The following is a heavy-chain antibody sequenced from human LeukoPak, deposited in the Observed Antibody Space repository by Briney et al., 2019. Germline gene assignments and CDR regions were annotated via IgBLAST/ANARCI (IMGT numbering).Heavy chain of an antibody. J-gene: IGHJ3*01. CDR3: ARDPNGDYLGAFDF. D-gene: IGHD4-17*01. V-gene: IGHV3-23*01. Sequence: PGGSLRLSCAASGFTFSSYAMSWVRQAPGKGLEWVSAISGSGGSTYYADSVKGRFTISKDNSKNTLYLQMNSLRVEDTAVYYCARDPNGDYLGAFDFWGQGTMVTVSS. CDR1: GFTFSSYA. CDR2: ISGSGGST.